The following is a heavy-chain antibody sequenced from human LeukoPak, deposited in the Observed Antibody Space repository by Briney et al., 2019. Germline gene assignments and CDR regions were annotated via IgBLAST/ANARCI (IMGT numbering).Heavy chain of an antibody. V-gene: IGHV4-34*01. D-gene: IGHD3-22*01. Sequence: PSETLSLTCAVCGGSFSGYYWSWIRQPPGKGLEWIGEINHSGSTNYNPSLKSRVTISVDTSKNQFSLKLSSVTAADTAVYYCARRVVGYYYDSSGYYFDYWGQGTLVTVSS. CDR3: ARRVVGYYYDSSGYYFDY. CDR2: INHSGST. J-gene: IGHJ4*02. CDR1: GGSFSGYY.